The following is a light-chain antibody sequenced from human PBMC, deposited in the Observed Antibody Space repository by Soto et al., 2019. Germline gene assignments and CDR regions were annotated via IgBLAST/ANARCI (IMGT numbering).Light chain of an antibody. CDR3: QQYDNLPLT. V-gene: IGKV1-33*01. Sequence: DIQMTQSPSSLSASVGDRVTITCQASQDISNYLNWYQQKPGKAPKLLIYDASNLVTGFPSSFSGSGSGTDFTFTISSLQPEDIATYYCQQYDNLPLTFGGGTKVDIK. J-gene: IGKJ4*01. CDR2: DAS. CDR1: QDISNY.